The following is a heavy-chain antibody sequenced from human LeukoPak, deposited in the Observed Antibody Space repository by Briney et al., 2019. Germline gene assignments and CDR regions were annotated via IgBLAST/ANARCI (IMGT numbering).Heavy chain of an antibody. V-gene: IGHV3-48*03. D-gene: IGHD4-17*01. Sequence: PGGSLRLSCAASGFSLSSYAMSWVRQAPGKGLEWVSYISSSGSTIYYADSVKGRFTISRDNAKNSLYLQMNSLRAENTAVYYCARASDYGDYVARFDYWGQGTLVTVSS. CDR2: ISSSGSTI. CDR1: GFSLSSYA. J-gene: IGHJ4*02. CDR3: ARASDYGDYVARFDY.